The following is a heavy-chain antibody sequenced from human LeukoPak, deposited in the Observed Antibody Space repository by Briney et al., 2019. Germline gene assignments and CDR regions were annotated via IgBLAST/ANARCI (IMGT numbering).Heavy chain of an antibody. V-gene: IGHV4-31*03. CDR1: GGSISSGGYY. J-gene: IGHJ4*02. Sequence: SPSETLSLTCTVSGGSISSGGYYWSWIRQHPGKGLEWIGYIYYSGSTYYNPSLKSRVTISVDTSKNQFSLKLSSVTAADTAIYSCARAVSGRFDYWGQGTLVTVSS. D-gene: IGHD6-19*01. CDR3: ARAVSGRFDY. CDR2: IYYSGST.